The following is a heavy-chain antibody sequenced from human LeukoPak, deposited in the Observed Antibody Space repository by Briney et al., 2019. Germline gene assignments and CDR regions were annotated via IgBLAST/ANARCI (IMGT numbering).Heavy chain of an antibody. CDR1: GGSFSGYY. CDR3: ASLMNGDYGYYFDY. CDR2: INHSGST. V-gene: IGHV4-34*01. J-gene: IGHJ4*02. Sequence: SETLSLTCAVYGGSFSGYYWSWIRQPPGNGLEWIGEINHSGSTNYNPSLKSRVTISVDTSKNQFSLKLSSVTAADTAVYYCASLMNGDYGYYFDYWGQGTLVTVSS. D-gene: IGHD4-17*01.